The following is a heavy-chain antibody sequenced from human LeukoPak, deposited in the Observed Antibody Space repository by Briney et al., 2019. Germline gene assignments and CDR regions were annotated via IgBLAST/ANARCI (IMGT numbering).Heavy chain of an antibody. CDR3: ASVNTAMVHDY. Sequence: GGSLRLSCAASGFTFSSYEMNWVRQAPGKGLEWVSYISSSGSTIYYADSVKGRFTTSRDNAKNSLYLQMNSLRAEDTAVYYCASVNTAMVHDYWGQGTLVTVSS. D-gene: IGHD5-18*01. V-gene: IGHV3-48*03. J-gene: IGHJ4*02. CDR2: ISSSGSTI. CDR1: GFTFSSYE.